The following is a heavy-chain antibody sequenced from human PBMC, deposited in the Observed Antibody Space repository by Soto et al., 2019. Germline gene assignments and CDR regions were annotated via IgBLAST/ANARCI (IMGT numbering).Heavy chain of an antibody. V-gene: IGHV4-4*07. CDR3: ARDIPDDAFDI. CDR1: GGSITYYS. Sequence: SETLSLTCTVSGGSITYYSWSWIRQPAGKGLEWIGRIYTSGSTNYNPSLKSRVTMSVDTPRNQFSLKLSSVTAADTAVYFCARDIPDDAFDIWGRGTMVTVSS. J-gene: IGHJ3*02. CDR2: IYTSGST. D-gene: IGHD2-2*02.